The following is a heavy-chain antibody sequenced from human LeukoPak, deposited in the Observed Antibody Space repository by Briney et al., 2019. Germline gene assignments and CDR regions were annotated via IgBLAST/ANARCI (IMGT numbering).Heavy chain of an antibody. Sequence: SGPALVKPTQTLTLTCTFSGFSLSTSGMCVSWIRQPPGKALEWLSRIDWDDDKYYSTSLKTRLTISKDTSKNQVVLTMTNMDPVDTATYYCARSSYYYDSSGHPLDYWGQGTLVTVSS. CDR2: IDWDDDK. D-gene: IGHD3-22*01. J-gene: IGHJ4*02. V-gene: IGHV2-70*11. CDR1: GFSLSTSGMC. CDR3: ARSSYYYDSSGHPLDY.